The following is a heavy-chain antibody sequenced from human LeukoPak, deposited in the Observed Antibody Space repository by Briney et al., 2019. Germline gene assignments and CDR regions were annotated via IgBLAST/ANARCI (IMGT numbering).Heavy chain of an antibody. V-gene: IGHV3-48*03. D-gene: IGHD3-22*01. J-gene: IGHJ6*03. CDR1: GFTFSSYE. Sequence: GGSLRLSCAASGFTFSSYEMNWVRQAPGGGLEWVSYISSSGSTIYYADSVKGRFTISRDNAKNSLYLQMNSLRAEDTAVYYCARVGSSGYSHYYMDVWGKGTTVTISS. CDR3: ARVGSSGYSHYYMDV. CDR2: ISSSGSTI.